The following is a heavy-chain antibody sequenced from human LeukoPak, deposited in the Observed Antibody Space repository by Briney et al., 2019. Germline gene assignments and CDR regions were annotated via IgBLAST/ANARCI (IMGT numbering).Heavy chain of an antibody. D-gene: IGHD6-13*01. J-gene: IGHJ4*02. CDR3: ARGPSSNWSGLDF. V-gene: IGHV3-74*01. Sequence: GGSLRLSCAASGFTFSSHWMHWVRQAPGKGLVWVSRINSDGSSISYADSVKGRFTVSRDNAKNTLYLQVNNLRAEDTAVYYCARGPSSNWSGLDFWGQGTLLTVSS. CDR2: INSDGSSI. CDR1: GFTFSSHW.